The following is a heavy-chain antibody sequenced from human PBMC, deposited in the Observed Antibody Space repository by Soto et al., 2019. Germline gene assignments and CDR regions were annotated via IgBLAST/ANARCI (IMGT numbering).Heavy chain of an antibody. Sequence: QVQLQESGPGLVKPSETLSLTCTVSGGSIGTYYWSWIRQPPGKGLEWIGFVYHTGNTNYSPSLNRRVTISVDTSKNQFSLKLNSVTAADTAVYCCARLGSNFWYFDLWGRGTLVTVSS. V-gene: IGHV4-59*08. D-gene: IGHD3-10*01. J-gene: IGHJ2*01. CDR3: ARLGSNFWYFDL. CDR2: VYHTGNT. CDR1: GGSIGTYY.